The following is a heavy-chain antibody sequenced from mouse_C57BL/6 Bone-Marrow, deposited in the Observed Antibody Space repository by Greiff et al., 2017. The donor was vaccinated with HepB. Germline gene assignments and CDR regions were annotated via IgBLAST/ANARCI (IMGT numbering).Heavy chain of an antibody. CDR1: GYTFTSYG. V-gene: IGHV1-81*01. CDR3: ASQWDY. J-gene: IGHJ2*01. CDR2: IYPRSGNT. Sequence: VKLVESGAELARPGASVKLSCKASGYTFTSYGISWVKQRTGQGLEWIGEIYPRSGNTYYNEKFKGKATLTADKSSSTAYMELRSLTSEDSAVYFCASQWDYWGQGTTLTVSS.